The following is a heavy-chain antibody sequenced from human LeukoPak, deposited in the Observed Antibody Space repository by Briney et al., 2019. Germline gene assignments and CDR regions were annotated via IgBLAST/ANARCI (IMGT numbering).Heavy chain of an antibody. V-gene: IGHV2-5*02. CDR3: AHTTYYDFWSGPGFDY. Sequence: SGPTLVKPTQTLTLTCTFSGFSLSTSGVGVGWIRQPPGKALEWLALIYWDDDKRYSPSLKSRLTITKDTSKNQVVLAMTNMDPVDTATYYCAHTTYYDFWSGPGFDYWGQGTLVTVSS. D-gene: IGHD3-3*01. CDR2: IYWDDDK. CDR1: GFSLSTSGVG. J-gene: IGHJ4*02.